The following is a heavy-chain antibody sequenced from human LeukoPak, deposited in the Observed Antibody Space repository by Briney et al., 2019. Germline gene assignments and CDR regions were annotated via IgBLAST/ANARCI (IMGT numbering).Heavy chain of an antibody. CDR1: GFIFSNYW. V-gene: IGHV3-74*01. CDR3: VRSLGGTDS. CDR2: INPDAGST. D-gene: IGHD1-26*01. Sequence: GGSLRLSCAASGFIFSNYWRHWVRQAPGKGLVWVSRINPDAGSTTYADSVKGRCTISRDNVKNTVYLQMNSLRDEDTAVYYCVRSLGGTDSWGQGTLVTVSS. J-gene: IGHJ4*02.